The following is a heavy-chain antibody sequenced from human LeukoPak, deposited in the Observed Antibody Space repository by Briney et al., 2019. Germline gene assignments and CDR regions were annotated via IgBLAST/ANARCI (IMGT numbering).Heavy chain of an antibody. V-gene: IGHV4-34*01. CDR3: ARGTVRDIVVVPAAIRRGRGWFDP. Sequence: SETLSLTCAVYGGSFSGYYWSWIRQPPGKGLEWIGEINHSGSTNYNPPLKSRVTISVDTSKNQFSLKLSSVTAADTAVYYCARGTVRDIVVVPAAIRRGRGWFDPWGQGTLVTVFS. D-gene: IGHD2-2*02. CDR1: GGSFSGYY. J-gene: IGHJ5*02. CDR2: INHSGST.